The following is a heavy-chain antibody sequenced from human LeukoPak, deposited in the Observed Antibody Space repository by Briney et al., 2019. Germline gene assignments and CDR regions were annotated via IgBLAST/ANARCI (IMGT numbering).Heavy chain of an antibody. Sequence: SETLSLTCAVYGGSFSGYYWSWIRQPPGKGLEWIGEINHSGSTNYNPSFKSRVTISVDTSKNQFSLKLSSVTAADTAVYYCARAAGYSSSWYRREGIQHWGQGTLVTVSS. CDR3: ARAAGYSSSWYRREGIQH. V-gene: IGHV4-34*01. CDR2: INHSGST. CDR1: GGSFSGYY. D-gene: IGHD6-13*01. J-gene: IGHJ1*01.